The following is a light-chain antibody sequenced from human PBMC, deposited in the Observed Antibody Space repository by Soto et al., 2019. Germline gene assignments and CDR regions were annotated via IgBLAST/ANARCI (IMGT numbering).Light chain of an antibody. V-gene: IGKV3-20*01. CDR2: GAS. J-gene: IGKJ1*01. Sequence: ENELTQSSSTLSLSPGERATLPCRASQSVSSSYLAWYQQKPGQAPRLLIYGASSRATGIPDRFSGSGSGTDFTLTISRLEPEDFAVYYCQQYKKWPSWTFGQGTKVDIK. CDR1: QSVSSSY. CDR3: QQYKKWPSWT.